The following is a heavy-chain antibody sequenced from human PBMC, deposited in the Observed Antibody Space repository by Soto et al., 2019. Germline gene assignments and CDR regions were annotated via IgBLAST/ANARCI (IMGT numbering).Heavy chain of an antibody. CDR1: GFTFSSYA. D-gene: IGHD4-17*01. J-gene: IGHJ4*02. V-gene: IGHV3-30-3*01. CDR2: ISYDGSNK. Sequence: GGSLRLSCAASGFTFSSYAMHWVRQAPGKGLEWVAVISYDGSNKYYADSVKGRFTISRDNSKNTLYLQMNSLRAEDTAVYYCARDSPDYGDYVDYWGQGTLVTVSS. CDR3: ARDSPDYGDYVDY.